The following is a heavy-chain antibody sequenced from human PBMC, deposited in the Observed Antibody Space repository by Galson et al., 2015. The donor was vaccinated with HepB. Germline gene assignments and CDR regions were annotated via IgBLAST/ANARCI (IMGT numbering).Heavy chain of an antibody. D-gene: IGHD2-21*02. CDR3: ARDPTPYCGGDCFRNFDY. J-gene: IGHJ4*02. V-gene: IGHV3-30*04. CDR1: GFTFSSYA. CDR2: ISYDGSNK. Sequence: SLRLSCAASGFTFSSYAMHWVRQAPGKRLEWVAVISYDGSNKYYADSVKGRFTISRDNSKNTLYLQMNSLRAEDTAVYYCARDPTPYCGGDCFRNFDYWGQGTLVTVSS.